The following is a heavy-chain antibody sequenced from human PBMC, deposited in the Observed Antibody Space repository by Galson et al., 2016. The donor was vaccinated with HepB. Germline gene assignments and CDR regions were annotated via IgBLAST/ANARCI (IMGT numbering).Heavy chain of an antibody. CDR2: IYYSGST. Sequence: SETLSLTCTVSSGSFSSYFWSWIRQPPGKGLEWIGYIYYSGSTNYNPSLKSRVTISVDTSKNQFSLKLSSVTTADTAVYYCARGAYSGHGLAYWGQGTLVTVSS. V-gene: IGHV4-59*01. J-gene: IGHJ4*02. CDR1: SGSFSSYF. CDR3: ARGAYSGHGLAY. D-gene: IGHD5-12*01.